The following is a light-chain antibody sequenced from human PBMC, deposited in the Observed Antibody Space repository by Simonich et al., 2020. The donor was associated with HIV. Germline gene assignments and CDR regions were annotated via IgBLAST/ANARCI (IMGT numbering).Light chain of an antibody. CDR1: QSLLHSDGKTY. V-gene: IGKV2D-29*02. J-gene: IGKJ5*01. Sequence: DIVMTQTPLSLSVTPGQPASISCNSSQSLLHSDGKTYLYWYLQKPGQSPHLLIHEVSNRFSGVPDRFSGSGSVTDFTLKISRVEAEDIGLYYCMQSVQLPITFDQGTRLEIK. CDR3: MQSVQLPIT. CDR2: EVS.